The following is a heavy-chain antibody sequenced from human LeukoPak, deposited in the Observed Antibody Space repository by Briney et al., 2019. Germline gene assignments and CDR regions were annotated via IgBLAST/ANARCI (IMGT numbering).Heavy chain of an antibody. D-gene: IGHD5-18*01. V-gene: IGHV4-59*01. CDR1: GGSISSYY. CDR2: IYYSGST. CDR3: ARTTEGGYTYDYFYYYYMDV. J-gene: IGHJ6*03. Sequence: SETLSLTCTVSGGSISSYYWSWIRQPPGKGLEWIGYIYYSGSTNYNPSLKSRVTISVDTSKNQFSLKLSSVTAADTAVYYCARTTEGGYTYDYFYYYYMDVWGKGTTVTISS.